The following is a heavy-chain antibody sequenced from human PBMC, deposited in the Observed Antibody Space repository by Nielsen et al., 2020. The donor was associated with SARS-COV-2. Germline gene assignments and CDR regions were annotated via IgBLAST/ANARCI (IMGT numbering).Heavy chain of an antibody. D-gene: IGHD3-22*01. J-gene: IGHJ6*02. V-gene: IGHV3-11*04. Sequence: RQAPGKGLEWVSYISSSGSTIYYADSVKGRFTISRDNAKNSLYLQMNSLRAEDTAVYYCARTADDSSGYYHYYYGMDVWGQGTTVTVSS. CDR2: ISSSGSTI. CDR3: ARTADDSSGYYHYYYGMDV.